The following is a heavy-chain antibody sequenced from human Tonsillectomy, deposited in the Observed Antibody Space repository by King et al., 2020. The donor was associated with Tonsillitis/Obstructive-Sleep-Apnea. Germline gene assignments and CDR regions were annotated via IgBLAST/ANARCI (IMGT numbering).Heavy chain of an antibody. V-gene: IGHV4-34*01. J-gene: IGHJ4*02. D-gene: IGHD3-22*01. CDR2: INHSGRT. CDR1: GGSFSGYY. Sequence: VQLQQWGAGLLKPSETLSLTCAVYGGSFSGYYWSWIRQPPGKGLEWIGEINHSGRTNYNPSLKSRVTISVDTSKNQFSLRLSSVTAADTAVYYCARAYSGYERPPEWLLLAYSFDYWGQGTLVTVSS. CDR3: ARAYSGYERPPEWLLLAYSFDY.